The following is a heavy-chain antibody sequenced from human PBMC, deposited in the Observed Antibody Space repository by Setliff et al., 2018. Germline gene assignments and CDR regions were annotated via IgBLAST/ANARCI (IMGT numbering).Heavy chain of an antibody. Sequence: ASVKVSCKTSGYTFTDYYIHWVRQAPGQGLEWVGWINPNGGSTNYAQRFQGRLTVTRDTSISTAYMELSRLRHDDPAVYYCARDASSVIRFLEWSHKDYYFMDVWGNGTTVTVSS. V-gene: IGHV1-2*02. D-gene: IGHD3-3*01. CDR3: ARDASSVIRFLEWSHKDYYFMDV. J-gene: IGHJ6*03. CDR2: INPNGGST. CDR1: GYTFTDYY.